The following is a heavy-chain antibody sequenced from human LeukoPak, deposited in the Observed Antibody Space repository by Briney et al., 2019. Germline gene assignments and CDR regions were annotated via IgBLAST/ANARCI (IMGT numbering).Heavy chain of an antibody. Sequence: GASVKVSCKASGYTFTSYGISWVRQAPGQGLEWMGWINPNSGGTNYAQKFQGRVTMTRDTSISTAYMELSRLRSDDTAVYYCARGADTAVYAFDIWGQGTMVTVSS. D-gene: IGHD5-18*01. CDR2: INPNSGGT. V-gene: IGHV1-2*02. J-gene: IGHJ3*02. CDR3: ARGADTAVYAFDI. CDR1: GYTFTSYG.